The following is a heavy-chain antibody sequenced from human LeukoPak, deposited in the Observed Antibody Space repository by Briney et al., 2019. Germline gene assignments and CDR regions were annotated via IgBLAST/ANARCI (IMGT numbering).Heavy chain of an antibody. V-gene: IGHV3-48*01. CDR3: ARDTYYYDSSGYRGDY. J-gene: IGHJ4*02. Sequence: PGGSLRLSCAASGFTFSSYSMNWVRQAPGKGLEWVSYISSSSSTIYYADSVKGRFIISRDNAKNSLYLQMNSLRVEDTAVYYCARDTYYYDSSGYRGDYWGQGTLVTVSS. CDR1: GFTFSSYS. D-gene: IGHD3-22*01. CDR2: ISSSSSTI.